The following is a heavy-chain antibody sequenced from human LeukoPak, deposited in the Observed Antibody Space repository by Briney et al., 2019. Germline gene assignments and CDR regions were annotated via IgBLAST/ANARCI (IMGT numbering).Heavy chain of an antibody. CDR3: AREVDYYDSSGYDY. CDR2: INPNSGGT. V-gene: IGHV1-2*02. J-gene: IGHJ4*02. Sequence: ASVKVSCKASGYTFTGYYMHRVRQAPGQGLEWMGWINPNSGGTNYAQKFQGRVTMTRDTSISTAYMELSRLRSDDTAVYYCAREVDYYDSSGYDYWGQGTLVTVSS. D-gene: IGHD3-22*01. CDR1: GYTFTGYY.